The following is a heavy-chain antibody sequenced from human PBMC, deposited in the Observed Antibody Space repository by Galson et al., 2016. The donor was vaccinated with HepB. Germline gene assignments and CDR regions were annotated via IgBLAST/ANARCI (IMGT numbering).Heavy chain of an antibody. V-gene: IGHV1-8*01. Sequence: SVKVSCKASGYTFTSYDINWVRQATGQGLEWMGWMNPNTGNTGYAQKFQGRVTMTRNTSISTAYMELSSLRSEDTAVYYCARGLKGPRSSSCWFDPWGQGTLVTVSS. CDR3: ARGLKGPRSSSCWFDP. D-gene: IGHD2-2*01. J-gene: IGHJ5*02. CDR2: MNPNTGNT. CDR1: GYTFTSYD.